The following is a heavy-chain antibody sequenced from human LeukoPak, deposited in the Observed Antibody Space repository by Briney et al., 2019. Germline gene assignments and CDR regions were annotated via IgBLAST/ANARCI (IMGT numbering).Heavy chain of an antibody. CDR1: GYTFTSYG. Sequence: ASVKVSCKASGYTFTSYGISWVRQAPGQGLEWMGWMNPNSGNTGYAQKFQGRVTMTRNTSISTAYMELSSLRSEDTAVYYCASGDYSNRGGVWFDPWGQGTLVTVSS. D-gene: IGHD4-11*01. V-gene: IGHV1-8*02. J-gene: IGHJ5*02. CDR2: MNPNSGNT. CDR3: ASGDYSNRGGVWFDP.